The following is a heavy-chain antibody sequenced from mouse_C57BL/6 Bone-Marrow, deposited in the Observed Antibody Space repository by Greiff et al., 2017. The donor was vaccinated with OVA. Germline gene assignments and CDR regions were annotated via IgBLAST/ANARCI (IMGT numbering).Heavy chain of an antibody. V-gene: IGHV1-81*01. CDR1: GYTFTSYG. CDR2: IYPRSGNT. Sequence: VQLVESGAELARPGASVKLSCKASGYTFTSYGISWVKQRTGQGLEWIGEIYPRSGNTYYNEKFKGKATLTADKSSSTAYMELRSLTSEDSAVYFCAREDYGSGYDWYSEVWGTETTLTVSS. D-gene: IGHD1-1*01. CDR3: AREDYGSGYDWYSEV. J-gene: IGHJ1*03.